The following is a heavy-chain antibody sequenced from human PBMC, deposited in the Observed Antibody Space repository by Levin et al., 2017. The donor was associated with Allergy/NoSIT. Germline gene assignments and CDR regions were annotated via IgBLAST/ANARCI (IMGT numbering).Heavy chain of an antibody. CDR3: AKVRWELGPIDY. Sequence: PGESLKISCAASGFTFSSYGMHWVRQAPGKGLEWVAVISHDGSNKYYADSLKGRFSISRDNSKNTLYLQMNSLRDEDTAVYYCAKVRWELGPIDYWGQGTPVTVSS. CDR2: ISHDGSNK. V-gene: IGHV3-30*18. D-gene: IGHD3-10*01. CDR1: GFTFSSYG. J-gene: IGHJ4*02.